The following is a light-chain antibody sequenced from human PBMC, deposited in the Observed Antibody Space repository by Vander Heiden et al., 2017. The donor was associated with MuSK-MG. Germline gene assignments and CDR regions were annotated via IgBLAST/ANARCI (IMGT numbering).Light chain of an antibody. V-gene: IGKV1-8*01. J-gene: IGKJ4*01. Sequence: AIRMTQSPSSFSASTGDRVTITCRASQGISSYLAWYQQKPGKAPKLLIYAASTLQSGVPSRFSGSGSGTDFTLTISCLQSEDFATYYCQQEDSYPNTFGGGTKVEIK. CDR2: AAS. CDR1: QGISSY. CDR3: QQEDSYPNT.